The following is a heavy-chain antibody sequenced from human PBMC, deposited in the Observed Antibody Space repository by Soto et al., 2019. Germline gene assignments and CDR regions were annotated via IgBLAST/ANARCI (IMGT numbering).Heavy chain of an antibody. CDR1: GYTFTGYY. Sequence: ASVKVSCKASGYTFTGYYMHWVRQAPGQGLEWMGWINPNSGGTNYAQKFQGRVTMTRDTSISTAYMELSRLRSDDTAVYYGARGVSSSGRMDVWGQGTTVAVSS. V-gene: IGHV1-2*02. J-gene: IGHJ6*02. D-gene: IGHD3-10*01. CDR2: INPNSGGT. CDR3: ARGVSSSGRMDV.